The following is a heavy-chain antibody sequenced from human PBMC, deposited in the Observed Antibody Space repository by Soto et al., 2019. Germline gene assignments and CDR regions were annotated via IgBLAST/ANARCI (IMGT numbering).Heavy chain of an antibody. Sequence: GGSLRLSCAASGFTFISYSMNWVLQAPGKGLEWVSSISSSSSYIYYADSVKGRFTISRDNAKNSLYLQMNSLRAEDTAVYYCARSRKREIFDYWGQGTLVIVSS. J-gene: IGHJ4*02. CDR3: ARSRKREIFDY. V-gene: IGHV3-21*01. D-gene: IGHD1-26*01. CDR1: GFTFISYS. CDR2: ISSSSSYI.